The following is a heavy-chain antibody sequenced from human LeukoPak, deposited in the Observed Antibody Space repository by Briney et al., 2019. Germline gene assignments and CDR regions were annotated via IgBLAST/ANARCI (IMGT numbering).Heavy chain of an antibody. V-gene: IGHV3-11*04. CDR3: ARMSPGDPYYFDY. Sequence: GGSLRLSCAASGFIFSEYYMNWIRQSPGKGLEWVSMIGSSANTVYYADSVKGRFTISRDNAKNSLFLQMDRLTAEDTALYYCARMSPGDPYYFDYWGLGTLVTVSS. J-gene: IGHJ4*02. CDR1: GFIFSEYY. CDR2: IGSSANTV.